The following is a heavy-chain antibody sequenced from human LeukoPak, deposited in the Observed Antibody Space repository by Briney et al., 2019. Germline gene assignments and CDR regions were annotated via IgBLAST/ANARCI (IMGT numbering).Heavy chain of an antibody. CDR3: ARVSDSGTYFPH. Sequence: GGSLRLSCAASGITFSMYSMNWVRQAPGKGLEWVSYISSSSSIKYYADSVKGRFTISRDNAKNSLYLQMNSLRAEDTAVYYCARVSDSGTYFPHWGQGTLVTVSS. D-gene: IGHD3-10*01. V-gene: IGHV3-21*05. CDR1: GITFSMYS. J-gene: IGHJ4*02. CDR2: ISSSSSIK.